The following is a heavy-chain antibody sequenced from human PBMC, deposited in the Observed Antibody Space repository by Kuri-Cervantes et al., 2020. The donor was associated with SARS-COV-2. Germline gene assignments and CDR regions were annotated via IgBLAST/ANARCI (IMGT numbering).Heavy chain of an antibody. Sequence: ESLKISCAAYGGSFSCYYWRWIRQPPGKGLEWIGEINHSGSTNYNPSLKSRVTISLDTSKNQFSLKLSSVIAADTAVYYCARVKGIVLIDWFDPWGQGTLVTVSS. CDR1: GGSFSCYY. CDR3: ARVKGIVLIDWFDP. CDR2: INHSGST. J-gene: IGHJ5*02. V-gene: IGHV4-34*01. D-gene: IGHD2-8*01.